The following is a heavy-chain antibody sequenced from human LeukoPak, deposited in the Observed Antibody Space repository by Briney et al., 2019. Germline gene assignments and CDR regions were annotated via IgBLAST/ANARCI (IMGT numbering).Heavy chain of an antibody. CDR2: IYTSGST. CDR1: GGSISSGSYY. V-gene: IGHV4-61*02. J-gene: IGHJ4*02. CDR3: ARVFRHYNWNDAPPEYYFDY. D-gene: IGHD1-20*01. Sequence: PSETLSLTCTVSGGSISSGSYYWSWLRQPAGKGLEWLGRIYTSGSTNYNPSLKSRVTISVATSKNQFSLKLSSVTAADTAVYYCARVFRHYNWNDAPPEYYFDYWGQGTLVTVSS.